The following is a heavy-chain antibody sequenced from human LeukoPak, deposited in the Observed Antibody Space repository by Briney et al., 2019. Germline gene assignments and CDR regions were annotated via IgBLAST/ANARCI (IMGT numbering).Heavy chain of an antibody. Sequence: GGSLRLSCTASGFTFGDYAMSWFRQAPGKGLEWVGFIRSKAYGGTTEYAASVKGRFTISRDDSKSIAYLQMNSLRTEDTAVYYCTRAGRWLQDFDYWGQGTLVTVSS. CDR1: GFTFGDYA. J-gene: IGHJ4*02. V-gene: IGHV3-49*03. D-gene: IGHD5-24*01. CDR2: IRSKAYGGTT. CDR3: TRAGRWLQDFDY.